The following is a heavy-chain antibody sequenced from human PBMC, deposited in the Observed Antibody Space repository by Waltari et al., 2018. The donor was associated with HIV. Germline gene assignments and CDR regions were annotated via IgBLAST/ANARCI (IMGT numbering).Heavy chain of an antibody. CDR2: ILYSGFT. CDR3: ARRGIAARERDN. V-gene: IGHV4-59*01. Sequence: QVQLQESGPGLVKPSETLSLTCSVSGGSFNNYYWSWIRQSPGKGLEWIGYILYSGFTNYNPSLKSRVTMSVDTSKDQFSLKLSSVTASDTAVYYCARRGIAARERDNWGQGTLVTVSS. CDR1: GGSFNNYY. J-gene: IGHJ4*02. D-gene: IGHD6-6*01.